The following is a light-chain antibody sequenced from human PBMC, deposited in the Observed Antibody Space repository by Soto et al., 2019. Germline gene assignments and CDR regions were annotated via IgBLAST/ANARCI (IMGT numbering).Light chain of an antibody. CDR3: HQYGSSPIT. CDR2: DAS. J-gene: IGKJ5*01. CDR1: QSVNGY. V-gene: IGKV3-20*01. Sequence: EIVLAQSPATLSLSPGEGATVSCRASQSVNGYLAWYEQKPCQAPRLIIYDASNSATGIAGRFSGSGSGTDFTLTISRLEPEDFALFYCHQYGSSPITFGQGTRLEIK.